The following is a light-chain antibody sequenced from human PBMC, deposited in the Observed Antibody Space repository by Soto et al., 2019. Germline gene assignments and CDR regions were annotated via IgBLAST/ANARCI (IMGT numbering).Light chain of an antibody. CDR1: QSISTL. CDR2: DAS. Sequence: DIQMTQSPSTLSASVGDRVTISCRASQSISTLLAWYQQKPGNAPHLLIYDASTLESGVPSRFSGSGSGTQFTLTITSLQHDDTATYYCQQSNSYSWTFGQGTKVQIK. CDR3: QQSNSYSWT. J-gene: IGKJ1*01. V-gene: IGKV1-5*01.